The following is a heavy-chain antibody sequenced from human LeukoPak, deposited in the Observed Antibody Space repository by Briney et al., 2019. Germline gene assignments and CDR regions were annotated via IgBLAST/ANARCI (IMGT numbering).Heavy chain of an antibody. V-gene: IGHV5-51*01. CDR3: ARHYYGSGSYYNDPYYFDY. D-gene: IGHD3-10*01. Sequence: GESLKISCKGSGYSFTSDWIGWVRQMPGKGLEWMGIIYPGDSVTRYSPSFLGQVTISAHKSIRTAYLQWSSLKASDTAMYYCARHYYGSGSYYNDPYYFDYWGQGTLVTVSS. J-gene: IGHJ4*02. CDR1: GYSFTSDW. CDR2: IYPGDSVT.